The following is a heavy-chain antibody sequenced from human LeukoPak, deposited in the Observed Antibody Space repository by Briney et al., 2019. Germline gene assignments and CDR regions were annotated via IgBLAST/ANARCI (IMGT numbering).Heavy chain of an antibody. CDR1: GGSISSSGDS. V-gene: IGHV4-39*07. J-gene: IGHJ5*02. CDR2: IYYTGST. Sequence: SESLSLTCTVSGGSISSSGDSWGWIRQPPGKGLGWIGSIYYTGSTYYNPSLKSRGTISVDTSKNQFSLKLSSVTAADTAVYYCARSRDLWVDIVASAWFDPWGQGTLVTVSS. CDR3: ARSRDLWVDIVASAWFDP. D-gene: IGHD5-12*01.